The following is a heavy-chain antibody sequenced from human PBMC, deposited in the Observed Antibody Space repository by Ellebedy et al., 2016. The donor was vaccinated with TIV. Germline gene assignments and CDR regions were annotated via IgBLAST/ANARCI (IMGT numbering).Heavy chain of an antibody. J-gene: IGHJ4*02. D-gene: IGHD4-17*01. CDR2: ISGSGVST. V-gene: IGHV3-23*01. CDR3: ATFGDYATPFDY. Sequence: GESLKISCAASGFTVSNYAMSWVRQAPGKGLEWVSSISGSGVSTYYAGSGKGRFTISRDISKNTLSLQMNSLRAEDTAVYYCATFGDYATPFDYWGQGTLVTVSS. CDR1: GFTVSNYA.